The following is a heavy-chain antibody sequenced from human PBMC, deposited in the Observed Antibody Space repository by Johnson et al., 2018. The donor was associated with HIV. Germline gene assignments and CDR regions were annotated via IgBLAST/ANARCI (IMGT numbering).Heavy chain of an antibody. CDR1: RFIFSDYY. V-gene: IGHV3-11*04. Sequence: VQLVESGGGVVQPGRSLRLSCAASRFIFSDYYMSWIRQAPGKGLEWVSYISSSGRTIYYADSVKGRFTMSRDNAKKSLYLQMNSLRAEDTAVYYCAREEGTDILTRGDAFDIWGQGTMVTVSS. CDR2: ISSSGRTI. CDR3: AREEGTDILTRGDAFDI. J-gene: IGHJ3*02. D-gene: IGHD3-9*01.